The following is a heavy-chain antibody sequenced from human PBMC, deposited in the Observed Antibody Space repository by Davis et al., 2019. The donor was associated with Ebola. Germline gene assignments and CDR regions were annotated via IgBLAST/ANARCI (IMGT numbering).Heavy chain of an antibody. J-gene: IGHJ4*02. CDR2: IYAGDSDS. CDR1: GYSFTSYW. Sequence: GESLKISCKASGYSFTSYWISWVRQMPGKGLEWMGIIYAGDSDSRYSPSFEGQVIISVDRSIKTVYLQWKSLRASDTAKYYCARQESLYGWSDYWGQGTLVTVSS. D-gene: IGHD2-8*01. V-gene: IGHV5-51*01. CDR3: ARQESLYGWSDY.